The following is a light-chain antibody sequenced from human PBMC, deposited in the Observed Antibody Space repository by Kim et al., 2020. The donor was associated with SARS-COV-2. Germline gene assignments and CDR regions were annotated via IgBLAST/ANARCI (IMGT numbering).Light chain of an antibody. CDR1: QSPGYSEGKIY. J-gene: IGKJ3*01. V-gene: IGKV2-30*01. Sequence: PASIPFRSSQSPGYSEGKIYLNWFPPGPGQSPRRLIYKVSNRDLGVPDRFSGSGSGTDFTLQISRGEAEDVGVYYCMQGTHWPFTFGPGTKVDIK. CDR2: KVS. CDR3: MQGTHWPFT.